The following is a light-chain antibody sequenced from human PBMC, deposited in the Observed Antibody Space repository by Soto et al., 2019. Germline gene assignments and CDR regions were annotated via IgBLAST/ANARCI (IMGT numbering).Light chain of an antibody. CDR2: GAS. CDR3: QQYDDSIT. CDR1: QSVNSRY. Sequence: EIVLTQSPDTLSLSPGENATLSCGASQSVNSRYLAWYQQKPGQAPRLLIHGASTRATGIPDRFSGSGSGTDFTLPITRLEPEDFAVFYCQQYDDSITFGQGTRLEIE. J-gene: IGKJ5*01. V-gene: IGKV3-20*01.